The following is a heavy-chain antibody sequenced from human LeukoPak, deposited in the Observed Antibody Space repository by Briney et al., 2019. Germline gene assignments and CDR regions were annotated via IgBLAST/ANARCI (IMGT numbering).Heavy chain of an antibody. CDR3: ARPRGSGSGSYYDF. CDR1: GFTFSTYW. J-gene: IGHJ4*02. Sequence: PGGSLRLSCAASGFTFSTYWVHWVRQAPGKGLVWVSRINSDGSNTNYADSVKGRFTISRDNAKNTLYLQMNSLRAEDTAVDYCARPRGSGSGSYYDFWGQGTLVTVSS. D-gene: IGHD3-10*01. CDR2: INSDGSNT. V-gene: IGHV3-74*01.